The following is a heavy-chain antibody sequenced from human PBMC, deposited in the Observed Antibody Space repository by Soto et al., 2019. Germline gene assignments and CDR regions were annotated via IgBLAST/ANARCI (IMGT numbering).Heavy chain of an antibody. CDR3: ASERIAAPDYYYGMDV. CDR2: IIPIFGTA. D-gene: IGHD6-13*01. CDR1: GGTFSSYA. Sequence: QVQLVQSGAEVKKPGSSVKVSCKASGGTFSSYAISWVRQAPGQGLEWMGGIIPIFGTANYAQKFQGRVTITADKSTSTANMELSSLRSEDTAVYYCASERIAAPDYYYGMDVWGQGTTVTVSS. V-gene: IGHV1-69*06. J-gene: IGHJ6*02.